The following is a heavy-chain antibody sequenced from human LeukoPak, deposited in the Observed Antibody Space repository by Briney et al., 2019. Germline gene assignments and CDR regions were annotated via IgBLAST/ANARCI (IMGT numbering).Heavy chain of an antibody. D-gene: IGHD2-21*02. CDR2: ISYDGSNK. CDR3: AKVPNPTYCGGDCYPDY. CDR1: GYTFSSYG. Sequence: GGSLRLSCAASGYTFSSYGMHWARQAPGKGLEWVAIISYDGSNKYYADSVKGRFTISRDNSKNTLYLQVNSLRAEDTAVYYCAKVPNPTYCGGDCYPDYWGQGTLVTVSS. J-gene: IGHJ4*02. V-gene: IGHV3-30*18.